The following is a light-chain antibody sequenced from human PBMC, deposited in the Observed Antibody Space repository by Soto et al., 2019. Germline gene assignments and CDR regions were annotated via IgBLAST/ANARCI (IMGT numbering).Light chain of an antibody. Sequence: QSVLTQPASVSGSPGQSITFSCTGTRSDVGGYNYVSWYQQRPGKAPKLMIFEVSNRPSGVSHRFSGSKSGKTASLTISGLQAEDEADYYCSSYTSSSTWVFGGGTKVTVL. J-gene: IGLJ3*02. CDR2: EVS. CDR1: RSDVGGYNY. V-gene: IGLV2-14*01. CDR3: SSYTSSSTWV.